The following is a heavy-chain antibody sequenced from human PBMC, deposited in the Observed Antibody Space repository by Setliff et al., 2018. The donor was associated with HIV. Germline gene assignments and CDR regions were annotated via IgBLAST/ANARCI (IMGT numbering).Heavy chain of an antibody. V-gene: IGHV4-34*01. CDR3: ARAYYYYYMDV. J-gene: IGHJ6*03. CDR2: INHSGST. Sequence: GSLRLSCAASGFSFSSYGMHWVRQPPGKGLEWIGEINHSGSTNYNPSLKSRVTISVDTSKNQFSLRLSSVTAADTAVYYCARAYYYYYMDVWGKGTTVTVSS. CDR1: GFSFSSYG.